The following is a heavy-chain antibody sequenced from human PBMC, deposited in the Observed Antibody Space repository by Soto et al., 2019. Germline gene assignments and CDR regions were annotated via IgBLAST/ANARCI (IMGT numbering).Heavy chain of an antibody. D-gene: IGHD2-15*01. Sequence: LSLTCTVSGGSISSGDYYWSWIRQPPGKGLEWIGYMYYSGNTYHTYNNPSLKTRVSTSLDTSKNQFSLNLNSVTAADTAVYYCARGAAPFDYWGQGTLVTVSS. CDR1: GGSISSGDYY. CDR3: ARGAAPFDY. CDR2: MYYSGNTYHT. V-gene: IGHV4-30-4*01. J-gene: IGHJ4*02.